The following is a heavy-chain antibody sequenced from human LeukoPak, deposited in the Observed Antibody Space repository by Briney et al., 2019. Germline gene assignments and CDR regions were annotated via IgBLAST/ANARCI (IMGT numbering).Heavy chain of an antibody. Sequence: PGGSLRLSCAASGFRFDDYAMHWVRQTPGKGLEWVSGISWNSGSIGYADSVKGRFTISRDNAKNSLYLQMNSLRAEDTALYYCAKDLGYCSSTSCYGMDVWGQGTTVTVSS. CDR2: ISWNSGSI. J-gene: IGHJ6*02. V-gene: IGHV3-9*01. CDR1: GFRFDDYA. D-gene: IGHD2-2*01. CDR3: AKDLGYCSSTSCYGMDV.